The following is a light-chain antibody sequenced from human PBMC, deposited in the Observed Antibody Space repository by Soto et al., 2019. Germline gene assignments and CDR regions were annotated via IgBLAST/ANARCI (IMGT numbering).Light chain of an antibody. CDR1: SSDVGGYNY. CDR2: EVS. J-gene: IGLJ1*01. Sequence: QSVLTQPASVSGSPGQSITISCTGTSSDVGGYNYVSWYQHHPGKAPKLIIYEVSNRPSGVSNRFSASKSANTASLTISGLQAEDEADYYCSSYTSSSTLDVFGTGTQLTVL. V-gene: IGLV2-14*01. CDR3: SSYTSSSTLDV.